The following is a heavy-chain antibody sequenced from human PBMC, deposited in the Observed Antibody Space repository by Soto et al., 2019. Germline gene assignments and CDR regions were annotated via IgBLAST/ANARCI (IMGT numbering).Heavy chain of an antibody. J-gene: IGHJ4*02. D-gene: IGHD2-15*01. Sequence: GGSLRLSCAASGFTFSSYAMHWVRQAPGKGLEWVAVISYDGSNKYYADSVKGRSTISRDNSKNTLYLQMNSLRAEDTAVYYCARVPSSSGRAHFDYWGQGTLVTVSS. CDR3: ARVPSSSGRAHFDY. CDR2: ISYDGSNK. V-gene: IGHV3-30-3*01. CDR1: GFTFSSYA.